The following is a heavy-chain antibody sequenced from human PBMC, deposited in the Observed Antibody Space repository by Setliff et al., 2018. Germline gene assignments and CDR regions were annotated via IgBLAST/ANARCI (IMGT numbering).Heavy chain of an antibody. J-gene: IGHJ4*02. Sequence: SSETLSLTCSVSGASISSYYWSWIRQPPGKGLEWIGYIYTSGTTKYNPSLKSRVTISIDTSKSQFSLNLSSVTAADTAVYYCARDSPYCVNGVCRGYWGQGTQVTVSS. CDR2: IYTSGTT. CDR1: GASISSYY. D-gene: IGHD2-21*01. V-gene: IGHV4-4*08. CDR3: ARDSPYCVNGVCRGY.